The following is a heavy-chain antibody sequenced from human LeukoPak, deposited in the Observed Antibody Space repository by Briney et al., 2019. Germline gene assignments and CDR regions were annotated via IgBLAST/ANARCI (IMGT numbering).Heavy chain of an antibody. J-gene: IGHJ4*02. CDR3: LYGGNSGDWLY. CDR2: VLHAGSA. CDR1: GASVSSGNW. Sequence: SETLSLTCTVSGASVSSGNWWSWVRQPPGKGLEWIGEVLHAGSANYNPSLKSRVTMSVDKSKNQFSLNLISVTAADTAVYYCLYGGNSGDWLYWGQGTLVTVSS. V-gene: IGHV4-4*02. D-gene: IGHD4-23*01.